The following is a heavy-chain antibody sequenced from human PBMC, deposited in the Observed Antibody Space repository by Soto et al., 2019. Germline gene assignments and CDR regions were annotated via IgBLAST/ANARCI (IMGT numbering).Heavy chain of an antibody. V-gene: IGHV5-51*01. CDR1: GYSFTSYW. CDR2: IYPGDSDT. CDR3: ARVYYDSSGYYYHYSYYGMDF. J-gene: IGHJ6*02. Sequence: PGESLKISCKGSGYSFTSYWIGWVRQMPGKGLEWMGIIYPGDSDTRYSPSFQGQVTISADKSISTAYLQWSSLKASDTAMYYCARVYYDSSGYYYHYSYYGMDFWCQGTSVTVSS. D-gene: IGHD3-22*01.